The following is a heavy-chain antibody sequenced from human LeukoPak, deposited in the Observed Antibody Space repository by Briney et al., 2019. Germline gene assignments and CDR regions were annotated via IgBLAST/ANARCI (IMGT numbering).Heavy chain of an antibody. V-gene: IGHV4-39*01. CDR1: GGSISGSNYY. D-gene: IGHD3-3*01. CDR2: IYYSGST. CDR3: ARQQITNFGVVVYTFDY. Sequence: SETLSLTCTVSGGSISGSNYYWGWIRQLPGKGLEWIGSIYYSGSTYYNPSLESRVTISVDTSKNQFSLNLNSVTAADTAVYYCARQQITNFGVVVYTFDYWGQGTLVTVSS. J-gene: IGHJ4*02.